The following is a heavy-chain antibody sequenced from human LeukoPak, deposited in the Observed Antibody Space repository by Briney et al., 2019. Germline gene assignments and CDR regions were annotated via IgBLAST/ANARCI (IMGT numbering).Heavy chain of an antibody. CDR2: ISASSSFI. CDR1: GFTLSGYN. CDR3: AAAPELPGWFDP. D-gene: IGHD1-14*01. Sequence: GGSLRLSCASGFTLSGYNMNWVRQAPGKGLEWVASISASSSFIYYSDSVRGRFTISRDNPKKSPYLQMNNLRVEDTAVYFCAAAPELPGWFDPWGQGTLVTVSS. J-gene: IGHJ5*02. V-gene: IGHV3-21*01.